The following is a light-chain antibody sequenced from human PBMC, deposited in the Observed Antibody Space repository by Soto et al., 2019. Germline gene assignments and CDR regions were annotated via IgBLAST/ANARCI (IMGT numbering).Light chain of an antibody. Sequence: QSVLTQPPSVSGAPGQRVTISCTGSSSNIGAGYDIHWYQQLPGTAPKLLIYGNINRPSGVPDRCSGSKSGTSASLAITGLQAEDEADYYCQSYDSSLSGSVVFGGGTKLTVL. V-gene: IGLV1-40*01. CDR1: SSNIGAGYD. J-gene: IGLJ2*01. CDR3: QSYDSSLSGSVV. CDR2: GNI.